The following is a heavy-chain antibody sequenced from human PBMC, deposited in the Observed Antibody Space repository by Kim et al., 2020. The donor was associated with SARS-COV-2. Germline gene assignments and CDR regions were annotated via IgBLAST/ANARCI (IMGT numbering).Heavy chain of an antibody. CDR2: ISANGGST. CDR1: GFTFSSYA. Sequence: GGSLRLSCAASGFTFSSYAMRWVRQAPGKGLEWVSPISANGGSTYYADSVKGRFTISRDNSKNTLYLQMNNLRAEDTAVYYCAKGAGAPFCFGYWGQGALVSVSS. D-gene: IGHD3-16*01. V-gene: IGHV3-23*01. J-gene: IGHJ4*02. CDR3: AKGAGAPFCFGY.